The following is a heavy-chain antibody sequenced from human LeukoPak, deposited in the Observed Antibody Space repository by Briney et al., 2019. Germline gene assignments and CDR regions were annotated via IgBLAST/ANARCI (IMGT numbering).Heavy chain of an antibody. J-gene: IGHJ4*02. V-gene: IGHV1-2*02. Sequence: ASVKVSCKISGYTLPEVSIHWVRQAPGKGLEWMGWINPNSGGTNYAQKFQGRVTMTRDTSISTAYMELSRLRSDDTAVYYCACETYYYGSGSFDWGQGTLVTVSS. CDR3: ACETYYYGSGSFD. CDR1: GYTLPEVS. D-gene: IGHD3-10*01. CDR2: INPNSGGT.